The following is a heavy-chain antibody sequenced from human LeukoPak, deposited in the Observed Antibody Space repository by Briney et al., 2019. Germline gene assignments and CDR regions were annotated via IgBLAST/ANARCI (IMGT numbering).Heavy chain of an antibody. CDR2: INPSGGST. J-gene: IGHJ5*02. CDR3: ARALPHRRLMDTTMEQHWFDP. Sequence: ASVKVSCKASGYTFISYSMNWVRQAPGQGLEWMGLINPSGGSTRYAQKFQGRVTMTRDMSTSTVYMELSSLRSEDTAVYYCARALPHRRLMDTTMEQHWFDPWGQGTLVTVSS. D-gene: IGHD5-18*01. V-gene: IGHV1-46*01. CDR1: GYTFISYS.